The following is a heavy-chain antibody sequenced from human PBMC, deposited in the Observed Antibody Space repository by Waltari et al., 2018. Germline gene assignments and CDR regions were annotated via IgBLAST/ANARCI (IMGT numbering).Heavy chain of an antibody. CDR2: INQITGDT. CDR3: AREGSLYSSTGGWIGP. CDR1: NGSLNNHY. V-gene: IGHV4-59*11. D-gene: IGHD2-2*01. Sequence: QVHLQESGPGLVKPSETLSLTCTVSNGSLNNHYWSWIRQPPGKKMEWIGWINQITGDTNYMPSLESRVIISSDISKNQFSLKLTSVTAADTAIYYCAREGSLYSSTGGWIGPCGQGMLVTVSS. J-gene: IGHJ5*01.